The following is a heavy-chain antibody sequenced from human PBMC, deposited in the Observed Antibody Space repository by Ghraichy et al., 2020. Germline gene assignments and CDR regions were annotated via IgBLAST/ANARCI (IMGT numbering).Heavy chain of an antibody. CDR3: VRGTSFRIEVGGEGPQYYYGMDV. CDR2: IDWDGNK. CDR1: GFSLTTTGMC. Sequence: SGPTLVKPTQTLTLTCAFSGFSLTTTGMCVSWIRQPAGKALEWLARIDWDGNKYYSTSLKSRLTISKDTSKNQVVLTVTDMDPVDTATYYCVRGTSFRIEVGGEGPQYYYGMDVWGPGTTVSVSS. J-gene: IGHJ6*02. V-gene: IGHV2-70*11. D-gene: IGHD6-19*01.